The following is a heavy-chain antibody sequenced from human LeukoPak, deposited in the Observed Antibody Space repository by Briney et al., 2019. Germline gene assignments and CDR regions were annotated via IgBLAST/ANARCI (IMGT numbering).Heavy chain of an antibody. CDR1: GFAVSSNY. D-gene: IGHD3-16*01. CDR2: IYSGGST. CDR3: AREYLEGAFDV. Sequence: GGSLRLSCAASGFAVSSNYMSWVHQAPGKGLEWVSVIYSGGSTYYADSVKGRFTISRDNSKNTLYLQMNSLRAEDTAVYYCAREYLEGAFDVWGQGTQVTVSS. V-gene: IGHV3-66*01. J-gene: IGHJ4*02.